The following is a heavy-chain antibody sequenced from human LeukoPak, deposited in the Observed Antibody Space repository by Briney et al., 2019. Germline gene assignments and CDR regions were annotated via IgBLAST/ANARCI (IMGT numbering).Heavy chain of an antibody. CDR1: GYTFTSYG. CDR2: ISAYNGNT. J-gene: IGHJ4*02. CDR3: ARASGRGYSYGGRFDY. Sequence: ASVKVSCKASGYTFTSYGISWVRQAPGQGLEWMGWISAYNGNTNCAQKLQGRVTMTTDTSTSTAYMELRSLRSDDTAVYYCARASGRGYSYGGRFDYWGQGTLVTVSS. D-gene: IGHD5-18*01. V-gene: IGHV1-18*01.